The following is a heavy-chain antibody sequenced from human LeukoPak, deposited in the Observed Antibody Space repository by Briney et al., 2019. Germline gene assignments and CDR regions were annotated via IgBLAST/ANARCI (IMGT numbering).Heavy chain of an antibody. CDR1: GGTFSSYA. V-gene: IGHV1-69*13. Sequence: SVKVSCKASGGTFSSYAISWVRQAPGQGLEWMGGIIPIFGTANYAQKFQGRVTITADESTSTAYMELSSLRSEDTAVYYCTRHGCSSTSCYMGVTEDWFDPWGQGTLVTVSS. CDR3: TRHGCSSTSCYMGVTEDWFDP. J-gene: IGHJ5*02. D-gene: IGHD2-2*02. CDR2: IIPIFGTA.